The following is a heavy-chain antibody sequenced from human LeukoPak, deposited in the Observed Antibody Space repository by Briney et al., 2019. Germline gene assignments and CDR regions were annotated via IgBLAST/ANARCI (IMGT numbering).Heavy chain of an antibody. Sequence: PSETLSPTCTVSGGSISSYYWSWIRQPAGKGLEWIGRIYTSGSTNYNPSLKSRVTISVDTSKNQFSLKLSSVTAADTAVYYCARSSVGYDFWSGSFDYWGQGTLVTVSS. J-gene: IGHJ4*02. D-gene: IGHD3-3*01. CDR3: ARSSVGYDFWSGSFDY. V-gene: IGHV4-4*07. CDR1: GGSISSYY. CDR2: IYTSGST.